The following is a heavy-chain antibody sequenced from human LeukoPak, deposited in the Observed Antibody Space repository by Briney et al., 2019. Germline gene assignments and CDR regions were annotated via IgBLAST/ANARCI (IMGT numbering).Heavy chain of an antibody. J-gene: IGHJ6*02. V-gene: IGHV1-46*01. Sequence: ASVKVSCKASGYTFTSYYMHWVRQAPGQGLEWMGIINPSGGSTSYAQKFQGRVTMTRDTSTSTVYMELSSLRSEDTAVYYCASVRSPPANTFTEYYYYYYGMDVWGQGTTVTVSS. CDR1: GYTFTSYY. CDR3: ASVRSPPANTFTEYYYYYYGMDV. D-gene: IGHD3-10*02. CDR2: INPSGGST.